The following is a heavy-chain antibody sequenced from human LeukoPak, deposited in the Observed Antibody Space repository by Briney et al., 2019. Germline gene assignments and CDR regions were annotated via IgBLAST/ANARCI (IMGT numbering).Heavy chain of an antibody. CDR2: INPNSGGT. Sequence: ASVTVSYTASGYTFTGYYMHWVRQAPGQGLEWMGWINPNSGGTNYAQKFQGRVTMTRDTSISTAYMELSRLRSDDTAVYYCARDLDYGTYYFDYWGQGTLVTVSS. CDR3: ARDLDYGTYYFDY. V-gene: IGHV1-2*02. J-gene: IGHJ4*02. D-gene: IGHD4-17*01. CDR1: GYTFTGYY.